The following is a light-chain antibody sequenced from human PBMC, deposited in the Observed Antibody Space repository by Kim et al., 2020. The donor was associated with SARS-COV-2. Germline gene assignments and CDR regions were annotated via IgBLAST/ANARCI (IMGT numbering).Light chain of an antibody. J-gene: IGLJ1*01. Sequence: QSALTQPASVSGSPGQSITISCTGTSSDVGGYNYVSWYQQHAGKAPKLMIYDVSKRPSGVSNRFSGSKSGNTASLTISGLQAEDEADYYCSSYTSSSTFVFGTGTKV. CDR2: DVS. CDR3: SSYTSSSTFV. V-gene: IGLV2-14*01. CDR1: SSDVGGYNY.